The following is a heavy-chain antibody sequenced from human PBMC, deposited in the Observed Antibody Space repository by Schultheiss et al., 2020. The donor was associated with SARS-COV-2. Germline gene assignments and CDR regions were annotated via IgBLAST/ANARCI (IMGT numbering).Heavy chain of an antibody. CDR3: ARDWQWALDY. CDR2: ISYDGSNK. D-gene: IGHD6-19*01. J-gene: IGHJ4*02. V-gene: IGHV3-30*12. Sequence: GESLKISCAASGFTFSSYGMHWVRQAPGKGLEWVAVISYDGSNKYYADSVKGRFTISRDNAKNTLYLQMNSLRAEDTAVYYCARDWQWALDYWGQGTLVTVSS. CDR1: GFTFSSYG.